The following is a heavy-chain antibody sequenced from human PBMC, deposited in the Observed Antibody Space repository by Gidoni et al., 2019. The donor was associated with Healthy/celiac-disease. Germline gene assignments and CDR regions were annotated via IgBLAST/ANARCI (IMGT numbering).Heavy chain of an antibody. Sequence: QLQLQESGPGLVKPSETLSLTCTVSGGSISSSSYYWGWIRQPPGKGLEWIGSIYYSGSTYYNPSLKSRVTISVDTSKNQFSLKLSSVTAADTAVYYCARHYDFWSGYYGRGYYYYGMDVWGQGTTVTVSS. J-gene: IGHJ6*02. D-gene: IGHD3-3*01. CDR1: GGSISSSSYY. CDR2: IYYSGST. CDR3: ARHYDFWSGYYGRGYYYYGMDV. V-gene: IGHV4-39*01.